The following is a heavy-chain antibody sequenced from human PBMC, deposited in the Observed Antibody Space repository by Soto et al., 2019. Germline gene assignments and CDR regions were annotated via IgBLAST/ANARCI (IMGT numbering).Heavy chain of an antibody. V-gene: IGHV1-24*01. CDR3: ATWIQLWLFRSGFDY. Sequence: ASVKVSCKVSGYTLTELSMHWVRQAPGKGLEWMGGFDPEDGGTIYAQKFQGRVTMTEDTSTDTAYMELSSLRSEDTAVYYCATWIQLWLFRSGFDYWGQGTLVTVSS. J-gene: IGHJ4*02. CDR2: FDPEDGGT. CDR1: GYTLTELS. D-gene: IGHD5-18*01.